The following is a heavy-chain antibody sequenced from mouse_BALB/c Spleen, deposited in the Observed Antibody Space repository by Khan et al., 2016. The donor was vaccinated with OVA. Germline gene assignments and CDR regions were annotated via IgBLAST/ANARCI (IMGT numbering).Heavy chain of an antibody. Sequence: VQLQESGAELVRPGASVKLSCTTSGYIFTSYWIHWVKQRSGQGLEWIARIYPGTGNTYYNEKLKDKATLTADKSSNTAYLQLSSLKSEDSAVNSVAKEEASYYFDYWGQGTTLTVSS. V-gene: IGHV1S132*01. CDR2: IYPGTGNT. J-gene: IGHJ2*01. CDR3: AKEEASYYFDY. D-gene: IGHD3-2*02. CDR1: GYIFTSYW.